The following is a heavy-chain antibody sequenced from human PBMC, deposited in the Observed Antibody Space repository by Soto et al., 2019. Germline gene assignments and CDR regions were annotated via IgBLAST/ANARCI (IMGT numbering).Heavy chain of an antibody. CDR2: FDPEDGET. CDR1: GYTLTELS. J-gene: IGHJ6*02. V-gene: IGHV1-24*01. CDR3: ATDRPYFSFLYGMDV. D-gene: IGHD2-2*01. Sequence: ASVKVSCQISGYTLTELSMHWVRQAPGKGLEWMGGFDPEDGETIYAQKFQGRVTMTEDTSTDTAYMELSSLRSEDTAVYYCATDRPYFSFLYGMDVWGQGTTVTVSS.